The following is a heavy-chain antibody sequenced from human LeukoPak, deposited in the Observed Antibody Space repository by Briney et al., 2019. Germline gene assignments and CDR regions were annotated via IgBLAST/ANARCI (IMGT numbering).Heavy chain of an antibody. CDR1: GYTFTSYD. CDR3: ARSPPYYDFWSGYLYYYYYYMDV. Sequence: ASVKVSCKASGYTFTSYDINWVRQAPGQGLEWMGWMNPNSGNTGYAQTFQGRVTITRNTSISTAYMELSSLRYEDTAVYYCARSPPYYDFWSGYLYYYYYYMDVWGKGTTVTVSS. J-gene: IGHJ6*03. V-gene: IGHV1-8*01. CDR2: MNPNSGNT. D-gene: IGHD3-3*01.